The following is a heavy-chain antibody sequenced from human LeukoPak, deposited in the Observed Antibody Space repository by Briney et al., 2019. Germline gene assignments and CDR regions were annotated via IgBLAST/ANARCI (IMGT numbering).Heavy chain of an antibody. J-gene: IGHJ4*02. CDR3: ARRGSSVGGSYYSFDY. CDR2: INPNSGGT. Sequence: ASVKVSCKASGYTFTGYFMHRVRQAPGQGLEWMGWINPNSGGTNYAKKFQGSVTMTRDTSISTAYMELRRLRSEDTAVYYCARRGSSVGGSYYSFDYWGQGTLVTVSS. D-gene: IGHD1-26*01. CDR1: GYTFTGYF. V-gene: IGHV1-2*02.